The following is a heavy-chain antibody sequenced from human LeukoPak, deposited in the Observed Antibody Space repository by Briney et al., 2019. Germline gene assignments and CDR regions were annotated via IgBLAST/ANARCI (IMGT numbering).Heavy chain of an antibody. Sequence: GASVKVSCKASGGTFSSYAISWVRQAPGQGLEWMGGIIPIFGTANYAQKFQGRVTITADKSTSTAYMELSSLRSEDTAVYYCARERSYDILTAPYMDVWGKGTTVTVSS. CDR1: GGTFSSYA. J-gene: IGHJ6*03. CDR2: IIPIFGTA. V-gene: IGHV1-69*06. CDR3: ARERSYDILTAPYMDV. D-gene: IGHD3-9*01.